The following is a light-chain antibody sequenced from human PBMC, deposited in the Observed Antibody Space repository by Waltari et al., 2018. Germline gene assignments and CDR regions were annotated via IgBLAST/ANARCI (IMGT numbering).Light chain of an antibody. CDR2: KIS. Sequence: DVVMTQSPLSLPVTLGQPASISCRSSQSLIHSNENTYLNWFQQRPGQSPRRLIYKISNRDSGVPDRFSGSGSGTDFTLKISRVEAEDVGVYYCMQGTHPPQTFGGGTKVEIK. CDR1: QSLIHSNENTY. J-gene: IGKJ4*01. CDR3: MQGTHPPQT. V-gene: IGKV2-30*02.